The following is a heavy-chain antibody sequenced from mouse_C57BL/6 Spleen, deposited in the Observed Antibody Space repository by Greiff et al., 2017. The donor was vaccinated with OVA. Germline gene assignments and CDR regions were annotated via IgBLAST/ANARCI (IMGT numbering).Heavy chain of an antibody. V-gene: IGHV1-18*01. CDR3: ARVDYDYDDYAMDY. CDR1: GYTFTDYN. D-gene: IGHD2-4*01. J-gene: IGHJ4*01. CDR2: INPNNGGT. Sequence: VQLQQSGPELVKPGASVKIPCKASGYTFTDYNMDWVKQSHGKSLEWIGDINPNNGGTIYNQKFKGKATLTVDKSSSTAYMELRSLTSEDTAVYYCARVDYDYDDYAMDYWGQGTSVTVSS.